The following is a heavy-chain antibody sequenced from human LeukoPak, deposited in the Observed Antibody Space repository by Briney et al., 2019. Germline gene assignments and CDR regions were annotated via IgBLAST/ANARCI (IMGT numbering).Heavy chain of an antibody. CDR3: ARIPARKVSSRYYDILTGHYYYYYMDV. V-gene: IGHV3-23*01. D-gene: IGHD3-9*01. CDR1: GFTFSSYG. J-gene: IGHJ6*03. CDR2: ISGSGGST. Sequence: GGSLRLSCAASGFTFSSYGMHWVRQAPGKGLEWVSAISGSGGSTYYADSVKGRFTISRDNAKNSLYLQMNSLRAEDTAVYYCARIPARKVSSRYYDILTGHYYYYYMDVWGKGTTVTVSS.